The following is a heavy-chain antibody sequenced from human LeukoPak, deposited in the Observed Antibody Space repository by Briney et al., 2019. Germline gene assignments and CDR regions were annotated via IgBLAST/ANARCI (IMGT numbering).Heavy chain of an antibody. CDR3: AKDYLNYYDSSGYLVHFDY. D-gene: IGHD3-22*01. Sequence: GGSLRLSCAASGFTFSSYSMNWIRQAPGKGLEWVSSISSSTSYIYYADSVKGRFTISRDNSKNTLYLQMNSLRAEDTAVYYCAKDYLNYYDSSGYLVHFDYWGQGTLVTVSS. CDR2: ISSSTSYI. V-gene: IGHV3-21*04. CDR1: GFTFSSYS. J-gene: IGHJ4*02.